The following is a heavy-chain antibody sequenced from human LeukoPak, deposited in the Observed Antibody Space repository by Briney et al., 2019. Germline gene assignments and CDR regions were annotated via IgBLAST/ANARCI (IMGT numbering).Heavy chain of an antibody. Sequence: SETLSLTCTVSGGSISSYYWSWLRQPPGKGLEWIGYIYYSGSTNYNPSLKSRVTISVDTSKNQFSLKPSSVTAADTAVYYCARGRLWPLYYFDYWGQGTLVTVSS. J-gene: IGHJ4*02. CDR1: GGSISSYY. CDR2: IYYSGST. V-gene: IGHV4-59*01. CDR3: ARGRLWPLYYFDY.